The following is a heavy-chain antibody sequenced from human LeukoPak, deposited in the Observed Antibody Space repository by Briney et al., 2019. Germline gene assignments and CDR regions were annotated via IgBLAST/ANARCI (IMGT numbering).Heavy chain of an antibody. CDR1: GYTFTGYY. CDR2: INPNSGGT. Sequence: ASVTVSCKASGYTFTGYYMHWVRQAPGQGLEWMGWINPNSGGTNYAQEFQGRVTMTRDTSISTAYMELSRLRSDDTAVYYCARTYYGSGSLDYWGQGTLVTVSS. V-gene: IGHV1-2*02. CDR3: ARTYYGSGSLDY. D-gene: IGHD3-10*01. J-gene: IGHJ4*02.